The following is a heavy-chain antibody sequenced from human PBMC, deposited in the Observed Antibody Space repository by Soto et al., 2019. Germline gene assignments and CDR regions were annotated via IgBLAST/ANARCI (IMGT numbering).Heavy chain of an antibody. Sequence: SGGSLRLSCAASGFIFGNAWINWVRQAPGKGLEWVGRIKSKTDGGTTDYAAPVKGRFAISRDDSKNIVYMQMNSLKIEDTAVYYCARDGGGGSGSYIFHFDYWGQGTLVTVSS. CDR3: ARDGGGGSGSYIFHFDY. CDR1: GFIFGNAW. J-gene: IGHJ4*02. V-gene: IGHV3-15*07. CDR2: IKSKTDGGTT. D-gene: IGHD3-10*01.